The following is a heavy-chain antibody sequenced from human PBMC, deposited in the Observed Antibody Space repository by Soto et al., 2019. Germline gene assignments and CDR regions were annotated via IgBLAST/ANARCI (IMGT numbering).Heavy chain of an antibody. J-gene: IGHJ6*02. CDR1: GGSFSGYY. Sequence: QVQLQQRGAGLLKPSETLSLTCAVYGGSFSGYYWSWIRQPPGKGLEWIGEINHSGSTNYNPSLKSRVTISVDTSKNQFSLKLSSVTAADTAVYYCARGKPVLLWFGESAGVDVWGQGTTVTVSS. CDR2: INHSGST. D-gene: IGHD3-10*01. CDR3: ARGKPVLLWFGESAGVDV. V-gene: IGHV4-34*01.